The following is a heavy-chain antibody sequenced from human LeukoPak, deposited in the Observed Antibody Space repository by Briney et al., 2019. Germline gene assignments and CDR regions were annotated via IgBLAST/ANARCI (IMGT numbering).Heavy chain of an antibody. D-gene: IGHD5-24*01. V-gene: IGHV1-69*01. CDR1: GGTFSSYA. CDR3: AKYRDGNLVDAFDI. CDR2: IIPIFGTA. J-gene: IGHJ3*02. Sequence: SVKVSCKASGGTFSSYAISWLRQAPGQGLEWMGGIIPIFGTANYAQKFQGRVTITADESTSTAYMELSSLRSEDTAVYYCAKYRDGNLVDAFDIWGQGTMVTVSS.